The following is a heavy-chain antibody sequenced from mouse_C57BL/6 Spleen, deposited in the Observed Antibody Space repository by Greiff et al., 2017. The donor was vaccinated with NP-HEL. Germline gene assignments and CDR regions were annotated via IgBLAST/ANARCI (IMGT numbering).Heavy chain of an antibody. J-gene: IGHJ4*01. Sequence: QVQLKESGPGLVQPSQSLSITCTVSGFSLTSYGVHWVRQSPGKGLEWLGVIWSGGSTDYNAAFISSLSISKDNSKSQGFFKMNSLPADDTAIYYWARCQYYGRSYSDAMDYWGQGTSVTVSS. CDR2: IWSGGST. CDR1: GFSLTSYG. D-gene: IGHD1-1*01. V-gene: IGHV2-2*01. CDR3: ARCQYYGRSYSDAMDY.